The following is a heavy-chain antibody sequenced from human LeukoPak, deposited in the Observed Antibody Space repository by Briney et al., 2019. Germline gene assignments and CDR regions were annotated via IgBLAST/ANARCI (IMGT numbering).Heavy chain of an antibody. Sequence: GGSLRLSCAASGFTFSSYAMSWVRQAPGKGLEWVSAISGSGGSTYYADSVKGRFTISRDNSKNTLYLQMNSLRAEDTAVYYCANSYYYGSSGYYLLFHWGQGTLVTVSS. CDR3: ANSYYYGSSGYYLLFH. CDR1: GFTFSSYA. D-gene: IGHD3-22*01. V-gene: IGHV3-23*01. J-gene: IGHJ4*02. CDR2: ISGSGGST.